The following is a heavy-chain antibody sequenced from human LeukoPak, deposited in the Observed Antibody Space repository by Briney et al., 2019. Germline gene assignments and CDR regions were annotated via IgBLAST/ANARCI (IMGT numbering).Heavy chain of an antibody. CDR2: ISGSGGIT. CDR1: GFTFSSYT. J-gene: IGHJ4*02. Sequence: GGSLRLSCAASGFTFSSYTMSWVRQAPGKGKEWVSLISGSGGITYYADSVKGRFTIFRDNSKHTLYLQMDSMRAEDTAVYYCAKDSEAVGGHTTDWGQGTLVTVSS. V-gene: IGHV3-23*01. D-gene: IGHD6-13*01. CDR3: AKDSEAVGGHTTD.